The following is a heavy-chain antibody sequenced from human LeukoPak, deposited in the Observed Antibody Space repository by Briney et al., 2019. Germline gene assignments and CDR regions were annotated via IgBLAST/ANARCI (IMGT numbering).Heavy chain of an antibody. V-gene: IGHV3-21*01. CDR1: GFTFSSCS. D-gene: IGHD6-13*01. CDR2: ISSSSSYI. Sequence: GGSLRLSCAASGFTFSSCSMNWVRQAPGKGLEWVSSISSSSSYIYYADSVKGRFTISRDNAKNSLYLQMNSLRAEDTAVYYCASYSDPIAAAGTGFDYWGQGTLVTVSS. CDR3: ASYSDPIAAAGTGFDY. J-gene: IGHJ4*02.